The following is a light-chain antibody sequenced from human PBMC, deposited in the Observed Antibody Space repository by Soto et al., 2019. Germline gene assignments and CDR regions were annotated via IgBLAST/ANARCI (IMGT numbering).Light chain of an antibody. CDR2: DVT. V-gene: IGLV2-14*03. J-gene: IGLJ2*01. Sequence: QSALTQPASVSGSPGQSITISCTGTSSDVGGYDYVSWYQQLPGKAPRLMIYDVTNRPSGVSNRFSGSKSDNTASLTISGLQAEDEDDYYCSSYTSTTPVIFGGGTKLTVL. CDR1: SSDVGGYDY. CDR3: SSYTSTTPVI.